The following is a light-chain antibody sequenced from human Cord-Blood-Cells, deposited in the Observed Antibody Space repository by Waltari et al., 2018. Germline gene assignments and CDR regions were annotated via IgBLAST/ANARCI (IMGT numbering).Light chain of an antibody. CDR1: QGISSY. Sequence: DIQLTQSPSFLPASLGDRVTITCRASQGISSYLAWYQQKPGKAPNLLIYAASTLQSGVPSRFSGSGSGTEFTLTISSLQPEDFATYDCQQLNSYPITFGQGTRLEIK. V-gene: IGKV1-9*01. J-gene: IGKJ5*01. CDR3: QQLNSYPIT. CDR2: AAS.